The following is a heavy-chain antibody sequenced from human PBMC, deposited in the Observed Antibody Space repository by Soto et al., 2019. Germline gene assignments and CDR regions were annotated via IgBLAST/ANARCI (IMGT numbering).Heavy chain of an antibody. CDR3: AKGAMNSYGYLVSYYYGMDV. D-gene: IGHD5-18*01. CDR2: ISGSGGST. CDR1: GFTFSSYA. V-gene: IGHV3-23*01. J-gene: IGHJ6*02. Sequence: EVQLLESGGGLVQPGGSLRLSCAASGFTFSSYAMSWVRQAPGKGLEWVSAISGSGGSTYYADSVKGRFTISRDNSKNTPYLQMNSLRAEDTAVYYCAKGAMNSYGYLVSYYYGMDVWGQGTTVTVSS.